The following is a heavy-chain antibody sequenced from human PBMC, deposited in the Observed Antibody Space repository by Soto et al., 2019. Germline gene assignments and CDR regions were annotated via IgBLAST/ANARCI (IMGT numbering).Heavy chain of an antibody. J-gene: IGHJ4*02. CDR2: ISAYNGDT. V-gene: IGHV1-18*01. Sequence: ASVKVSCKASGYTFTSYGISWVRQAPGQGLEWMSWISAYNGDTNYAQKVQGRVTMTTDTSTSTAFMELRSLRFDDTAVYYCVRDPDAHIDFDYWGQGTLVTVSS. CDR3: VRDPDAHIDFDY. CDR1: GYTFTSYG. D-gene: IGHD2-2*01.